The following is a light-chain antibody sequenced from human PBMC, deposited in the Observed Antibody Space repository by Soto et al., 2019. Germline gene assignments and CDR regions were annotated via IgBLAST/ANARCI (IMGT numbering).Light chain of an antibody. Sequence: QSALTQPPSASGSPGQSVTISCTGTSSDVGGNNYVSWYQQHPVKAPKLMIYEVSKWPSGVPDRFSGSKSGNTASLTVSGLQAEDEAYYYCSSYAGSNNFGVVFGGGTKLTVL. CDR1: SSDVGGNNY. CDR3: SSYAGSNNFGVV. CDR2: EVS. J-gene: IGLJ2*01. V-gene: IGLV2-8*01.